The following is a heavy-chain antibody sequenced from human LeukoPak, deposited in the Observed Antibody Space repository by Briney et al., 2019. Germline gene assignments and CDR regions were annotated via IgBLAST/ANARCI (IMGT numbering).Heavy chain of an antibody. Sequence: SETLSLTCTVSGGSVSSSYYWGWIRQPPGKGLEWIGSICSGGNTCYNPSLESRVTISVDSSRSHLFLQLTSVTAADTAVYFCARDGPWKSDCWGRGTLVTVSS. CDR1: GGSVSSSYY. V-gene: IGHV4-39*02. J-gene: IGHJ4*02. D-gene: IGHD1-1*01. CDR2: ICSGGNT. CDR3: ARDGPWKSDC.